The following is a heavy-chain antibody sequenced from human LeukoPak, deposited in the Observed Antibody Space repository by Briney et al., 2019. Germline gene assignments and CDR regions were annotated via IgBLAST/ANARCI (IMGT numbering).Heavy chain of an antibody. V-gene: IGHV4-39*07. CDR2: IYYSGSGTT. D-gene: IGHD5-24*01. CDR3: GRDSRGDY. Sequence: SETLSLTCTVSGASISSISYYWGWIRQPPGKGLEWVGSIYYSGSGTTYYNPSLKSRVTISVDTSKNQFSLRLISVTAADTAVYYCGRDSRGDYWGQGTLVTVSS. CDR1: GASISSISYY. J-gene: IGHJ4*02.